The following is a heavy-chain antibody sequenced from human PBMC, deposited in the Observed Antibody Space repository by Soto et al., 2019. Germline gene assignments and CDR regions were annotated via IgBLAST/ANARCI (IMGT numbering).Heavy chain of an antibody. CDR1: GFTFSSYA. Sequence: GGSLRLSCAVSGFTFSSYAMTWVRQAPGKGLEWVSAISGSGGSTHYADSVKGRFTISRDNSKNTLYLQMNSLRAEDTAVYYCAKGTGYYDGSAYPNWGQGTLVTVSS. V-gene: IGHV3-23*01. J-gene: IGHJ4*02. D-gene: IGHD3-22*01. CDR2: ISGSGGST. CDR3: AKGTGYYDGSAYPN.